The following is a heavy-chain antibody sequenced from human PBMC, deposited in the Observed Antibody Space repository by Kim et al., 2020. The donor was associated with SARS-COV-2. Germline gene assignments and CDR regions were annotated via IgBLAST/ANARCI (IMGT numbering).Heavy chain of an antibody. CDR3: AKEGGH. J-gene: IGHJ4*02. CDR2: DRSGGGT. D-gene: IGHD3-16*01. Sequence: DRSGGGTNYAQKVQSRVTMTGDTSTNTVYMELSSLRSDDTAVYYCAKEGGHWGQGTLVTVSS. V-gene: IGHV1-46*01.